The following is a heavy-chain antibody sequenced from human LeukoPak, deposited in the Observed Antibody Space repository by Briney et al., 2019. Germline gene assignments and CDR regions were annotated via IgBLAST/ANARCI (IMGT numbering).Heavy chain of an antibody. V-gene: IGHV3-15*01. D-gene: IGHD3-3*01. CDR2: IKSKTDGGTT. CDR1: GFTFSNAW. CDR3: SLYDFWSGHDYDMDV. Sequence: GGSLRLSCAASGFTFSNAWMSWVRQAPGKGLEWVGRIKSKTDGGTTDYAAPVKGRFTISRDDSKNTLYLQMNSLKTEDTAVYYCSLYDFWSGHDYDMDVWGQGTTVTVSS. J-gene: IGHJ6*02.